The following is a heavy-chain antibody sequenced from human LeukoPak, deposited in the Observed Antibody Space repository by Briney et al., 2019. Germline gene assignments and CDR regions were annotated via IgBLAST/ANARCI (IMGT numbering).Heavy chain of an antibody. CDR2: IYYSGTT. CDR1: GGSISSYY. CDR3: ARGPYSSTSTYNSYYYGMDV. V-gene: IGHV4-59*01. J-gene: IGHJ6*02. D-gene: IGHD6-13*01. Sequence: SETLSLTCTVSGGSISSYYWSWIRQPPGKGLDWIGYIYYSGTTNYNPSLKSRVTISVDTSKNQFSLKLTSVTAADTAVYYCARGPYSSTSTYNSYYYGMDVWGQGTTVTVTS.